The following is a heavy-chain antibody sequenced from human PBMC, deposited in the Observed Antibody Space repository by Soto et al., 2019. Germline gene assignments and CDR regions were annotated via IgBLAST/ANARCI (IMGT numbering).Heavy chain of an antibody. J-gene: IGHJ4*02. V-gene: IGHV4-61*01. D-gene: IGHD5-12*01. CDR1: GGSVTSGRYY. CDR2: IYYSGST. Sequence: PSETLSLTCTVSGGSVTSGRYYWSWIRQPPGKGLEWFGYIYYSGSTNYNPSLKSRVTMSVDTSKNQFSLKVSSVTAADTAVEYCARSGSGYSGYDYFDSWGQGTLVTVSS. CDR3: ARSGSGYSGYDYFDS.